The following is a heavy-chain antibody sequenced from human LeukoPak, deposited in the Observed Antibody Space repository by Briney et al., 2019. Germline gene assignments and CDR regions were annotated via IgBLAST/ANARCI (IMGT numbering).Heavy chain of an antibody. CDR2: INHSGST. CDR1: GGSFSGYY. CDR3: ARGLAYTKVAFDI. Sequence: SGTLSLTCAVYGGSFSGYYWSWIRQPPGKGLEWIGEINHSGSTNYNPSLKSRVTISVDTSKNQFSLKLSSVTAADTAVYYCARGLAYTKVAFDIWGQGTMVTVSS. V-gene: IGHV4-34*01. D-gene: IGHD2-21*01. J-gene: IGHJ3*02.